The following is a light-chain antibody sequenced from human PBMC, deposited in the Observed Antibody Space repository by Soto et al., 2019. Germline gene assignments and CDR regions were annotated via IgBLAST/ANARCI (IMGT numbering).Light chain of an antibody. CDR2: GAS. V-gene: IGKV3-20*01. J-gene: IGKJ2*01. CDR1: QSVSSSY. CDR3: QPYGTSPYT. Sequence: EIVLTQSPGTLSLSPGERATLSCRASQSVSSSYLAWYQQKPGQAPRLLIYGASSRAAGIPDMFSGSGSGADFTLTISRLEPEYFAVYYCQPYGTSPYTFGQGTKLEIK.